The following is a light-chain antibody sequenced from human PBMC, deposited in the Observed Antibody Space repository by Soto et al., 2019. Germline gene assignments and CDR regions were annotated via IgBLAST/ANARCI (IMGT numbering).Light chain of an antibody. J-gene: IGLJ2*01. Sequence: QSALTQPASVSGSPGQSITISCTGTSSDVGGYNFVSWYQQHPGKAPKLLIYEVSNRPSGVSNRFSGSKSGNTASLTISGLQADDEADYYCSSYASTTPHVVLGGGTKLTVL. V-gene: IGLV2-14*01. CDR1: SSDVGGYNF. CDR3: SSYASTTPHVV. CDR2: EVS.